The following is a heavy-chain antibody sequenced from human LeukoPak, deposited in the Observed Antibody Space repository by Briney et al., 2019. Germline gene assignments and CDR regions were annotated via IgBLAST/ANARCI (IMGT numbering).Heavy chain of an antibody. Sequence: SETLSLTCTVSGGSISSYYWSWIRQPPGKGLEWIGYIYYSGSTNYNPSLKSRVTISVDTSRNQFSLKLSSVTAADTAVYYCARESSGWYDQYFQHWGQGTLVSVSS. J-gene: IGHJ1*01. CDR2: IYYSGST. CDR1: GGSISSYY. CDR3: ARESSGWYDQYFQH. D-gene: IGHD6-19*01. V-gene: IGHV4-59*01.